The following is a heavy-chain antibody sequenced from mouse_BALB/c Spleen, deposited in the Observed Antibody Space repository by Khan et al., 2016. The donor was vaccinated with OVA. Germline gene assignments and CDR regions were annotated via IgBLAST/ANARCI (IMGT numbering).Heavy chain of an antibody. CDR2: IIYTGYT. Sequence: EVQLQESGPSLVKPSQTLSLTCSVTGDSITSGYWNWIRNFPGNKLEYMGYIIYTGYTYYNPSLKSRISITRHTSQNQYYLQLNSVTDEDTATYYCARSTYRYAFVYWGQGTLVTVSA. D-gene: IGHD2-14*01. CDR1: GDSITSGY. CDR3: ARSTYRYAFVY. J-gene: IGHJ3*01. V-gene: IGHV3-8*02.